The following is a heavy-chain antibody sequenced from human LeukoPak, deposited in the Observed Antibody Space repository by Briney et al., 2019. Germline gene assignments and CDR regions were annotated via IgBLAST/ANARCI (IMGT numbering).Heavy chain of an antibody. J-gene: IGHJ4*02. CDR2: ISGSGGST. CDR3: AKDYCSGSSCYSGLDF. D-gene: IGHD2-15*01. Sequence: GGSLRLSCAASGFTFSSYAMSWDRQAPGKGLEWVSVISGSGGSTYYADSVKGRFTISRDNSKNTLYLQMNSLRAEDTAVYYCAKDYCSGSSCYSGLDFWGQGAPVTVSS. V-gene: IGHV3-23*01. CDR1: GFTFSSYA.